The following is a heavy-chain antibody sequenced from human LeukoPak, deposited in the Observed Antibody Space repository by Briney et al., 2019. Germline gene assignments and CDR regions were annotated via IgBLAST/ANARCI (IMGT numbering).Heavy chain of an antibody. Sequence: SETLSLTCTVSGGSISSSSYYWGWIRQPPGKGLEWIGSIYYSGSTYYNPSLKSRVTISVDTSKNQFSLKLSSVTAADTAVYYCARHKREIAVAGLNAFDSWGQGTMVTVSS. V-gene: IGHV4-39*01. D-gene: IGHD6-19*01. CDR2: IYYSGST. CDR3: ARHKREIAVAGLNAFDS. J-gene: IGHJ3*02. CDR1: GGSISSSSYY.